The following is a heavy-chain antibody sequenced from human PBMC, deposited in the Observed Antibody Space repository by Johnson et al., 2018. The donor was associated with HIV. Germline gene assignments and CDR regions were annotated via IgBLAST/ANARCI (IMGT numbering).Heavy chain of an antibody. Sequence: VQLVESGGGLVKPGGSLRLSCAASGFTFSSYWMSWVRQAPGKGLEWVANIKQDGSEKYYVDSVKGRFTISRDNSKNTLYLQMNSLRAEDTAVYYCGRVRLPDAFDIWGQGTMVTVSS. J-gene: IGHJ3*02. CDR1: GFTFSSYW. CDR3: GRVRLPDAFDI. CDR2: IKQDGSEK. V-gene: IGHV3-7*02.